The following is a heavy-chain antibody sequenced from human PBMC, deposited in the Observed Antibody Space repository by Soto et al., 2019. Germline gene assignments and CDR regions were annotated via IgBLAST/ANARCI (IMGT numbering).Heavy chain of an antibody. D-gene: IGHD2-2*01. V-gene: IGHV4-31*03. Sequence: SETLSLTCTVSGDAIYIGGYYWTWIRQHPGKGLEWIGYIYHTGKTYYNPSLESRVTMSVDTSKNQFSLKLASVTAADTAVYYFARDGSSTANWSDPWGQGTLVTVS. CDR1: GDAIYIGGYY. CDR3: ARDGSSTANWSDP. J-gene: IGHJ5*02. CDR2: IYHTGKT.